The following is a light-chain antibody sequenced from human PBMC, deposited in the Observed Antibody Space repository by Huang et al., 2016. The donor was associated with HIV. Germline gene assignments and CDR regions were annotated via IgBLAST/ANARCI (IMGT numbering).Light chain of an antibody. Sequence: DIQMTQSPSSLSASVGDRVTITCRSSQTISNSLSWYQQKPGKDPKLLFHSASSSQSGVPSRFSGSGSGTDFALTISSLQPDDFSTYFCQQSYTTPRTFGQGTKVEIK. J-gene: IGKJ1*01. CDR2: SAS. CDR3: QQSYTTPRT. CDR1: QTISNS. V-gene: IGKV1-39*01.